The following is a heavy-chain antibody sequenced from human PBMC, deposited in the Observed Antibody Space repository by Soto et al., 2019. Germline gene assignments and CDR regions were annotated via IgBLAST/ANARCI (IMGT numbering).Heavy chain of an antibody. CDR2: INAGNANT. J-gene: IGHJ4*02. Sequence: ASVKVSCKASGYTFTSYAMHWVRQAPGQRLEWMGWINAGNANTKYSQKFQGRVTITRDTSASTAYMELSSLRSEDTAVYYCARGPNPYYFDYWGQGTLVTVSS. V-gene: IGHV1-3*01. CDR3: ARGPNPYYFDY. CDR1: GYTFTSYA.